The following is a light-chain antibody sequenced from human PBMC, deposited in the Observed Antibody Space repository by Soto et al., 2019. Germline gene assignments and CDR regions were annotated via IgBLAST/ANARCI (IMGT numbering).Light chain of an antibody. J-gene: IGKJ1*01. CDR3: KQRSSXPRT. CDR1: QSVSSF. V-gene: IGKV3-11*01. CDR2: DAS. Sequence: EIVLTQSPATLSLSPGERATLSCRASQSVSSFLAWYKQKPGQAPRLLIYDASNRATGIPAMLSGSGSGTDFTLTISSLEPEDFALYYSKQRSSXPRTFGQGTKV.